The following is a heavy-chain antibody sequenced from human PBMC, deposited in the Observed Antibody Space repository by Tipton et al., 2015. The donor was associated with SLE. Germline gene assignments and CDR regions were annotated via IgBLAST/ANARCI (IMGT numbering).Heavy chain of an antibody. CDR2: LYSGDKI. CDR1: GFDVSCNY. Sequence: SLRLSCAASGFDVSCNYMTWVRQAPGKGLEWVSVLYSGDKIYYADSVKGRFTISRDNSNNTLYLQMNSLRPEDTAVYFCARVRRARCALDIWGQGTIITVSS. V-gene: IGHV3-53*05. CDR3: ARVRRARCALDI. J-gene: IGHJ3*02. D-gene: IGHD3-10*01.